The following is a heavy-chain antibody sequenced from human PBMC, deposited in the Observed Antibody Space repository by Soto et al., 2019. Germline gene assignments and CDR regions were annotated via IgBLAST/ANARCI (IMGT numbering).Heavy chain of an antibody. D-gene: IGHD6-19*01. CDR1: GGSFSGYY. J-gene: IGHJ4*02. CDR3: ARELEQQWLGVDY. CDR2: INHSGST. V-gene: IGHV4-34*01. Sequence: SETLSLTCAVYGGSFSGYYWSWIRQPPGKGLEWIGEINHSGSTNYNPSLKSRVTISVDTSKNQFSLKLSSVTAADTAVYYCARELEQQWLGVDYWGQGTLVTVSS.